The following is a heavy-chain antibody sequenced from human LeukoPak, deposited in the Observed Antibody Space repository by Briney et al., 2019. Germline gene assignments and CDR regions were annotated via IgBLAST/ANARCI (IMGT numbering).Heavy chain of an antibody. V-gene: IGHV4-39*01. D-gene: IGHD1-14*01. CDR1: GGSISSSSYY. Sequence: SETLSLTCTVSGGSISSSSYYWGWIRQPPGKGLEWIGSIYYSGSTYYNPSLKSRVTISVDTSKNQFSLKLSSVTAADTAVYYCASRATYTDYWGQGTLVTVSS. CDR2: IYYSGST. CDR3: ASRATYTDY. J-gene: IGHJ4*02.